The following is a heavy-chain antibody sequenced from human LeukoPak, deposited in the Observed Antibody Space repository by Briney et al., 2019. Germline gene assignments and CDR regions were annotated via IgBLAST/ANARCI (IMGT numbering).Heavy chain of an antibody. D-gene: IGHD6-19*01. V-gene: IGHV1-24*01. Sequence: GGSLRLSCAASGFTFDDYAMHWVRQAPGKGLEWMGGFDPEDGETIYAQKFQGRVTMTEDTSTDTAYMELSSLRSEDTAVYYCATTAVALRAFDPWGQGTLVTVSS. CDR3: ATTAVALRAFDP. CDR1: GFTFDDYA. J-gene: IGHJ5*02. CDR2: FDPEDGET.